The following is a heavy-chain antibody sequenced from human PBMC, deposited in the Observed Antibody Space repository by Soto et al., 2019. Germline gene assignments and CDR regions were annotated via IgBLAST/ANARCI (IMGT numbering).Heavy chain of an antibody. CDR1: GYTFTGYY. V-gene: IGHV1-69-2*01. D-gene: IGHD2-8*01. J-gene: IGHJ4*02. CDR3: ATVGCTNGVCPF. Sequence: ASVKVSCKVSGYTFTGYYMHWVQQAPGKGLEWMGLVDPEDGETIYAEKFQGRVTITADTSTDTAYMELSSLRSEDTAVYYCATVGCTNGVCPFWGQGTLVTASS. CDR2: VDPEDGET.